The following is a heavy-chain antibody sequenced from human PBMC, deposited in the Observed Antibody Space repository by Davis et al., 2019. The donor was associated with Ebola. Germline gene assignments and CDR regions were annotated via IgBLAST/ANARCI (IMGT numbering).Heavy chain of an antibody. Sequence: GESLKISCAASGFTFSTYSMNWVRQAPGKGLEWVSYISSTSTVHYADSVKGRFTTSRDNAKYSLFLQMNSLRAEDTAIYYCVRDLGAKTGTTIGDYWGQGTLVIVSS. CDR3: VRDLGAKTGTTIGDY. D-gene: IGHD1-1*01. CDR1: GFTFSTYS. CDR2: ISSTSTV. J-gene: IGHJ4*02. V-gene: IGHV3-48*01.